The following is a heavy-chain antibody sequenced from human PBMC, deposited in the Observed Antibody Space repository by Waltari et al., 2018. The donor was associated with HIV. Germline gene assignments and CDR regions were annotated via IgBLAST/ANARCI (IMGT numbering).Heavy chain of an antibody. V-gene: IGHV5-51*01. Sequence: EVQLVPSGAEVKKPGESLKISCSGFGFNFTTFWIGWVRPMPGQSLEYMGMIYPSDSDTRYSPSFQGHVVISVDKSINTAYLRWNSLEASDAAMYFCARYHVSPDDYGGNPRIFDYFDLWGQGTQVSVS. J-gene: IGHJ4*02. CDR3: ARYHVSPDDYGGNPRIFDYFDL. CDR1: GFNFTTFW. D-gene: IGHD4-17*01. CDR2: IYPSDSDT.